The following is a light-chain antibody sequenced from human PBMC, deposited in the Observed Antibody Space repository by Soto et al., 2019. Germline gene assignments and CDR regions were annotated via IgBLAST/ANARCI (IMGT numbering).Light chain of an antibody. Sequence: DLQLTQSPSTLSASVGDRVTITCRASQSLSDCLAWYQQIPGTAPKILIHRASSLEDGGPSRFSGSGSGTEFTLTISSLQPDDFANYYCQRYGTYPLTFGGGTKVEIK. J-gene: IGKJ4*01. CDR3: QRYGTYPLT. CDR2: RAS. V-gene: IGKV1-5*03. CDR1: QSLSDC.